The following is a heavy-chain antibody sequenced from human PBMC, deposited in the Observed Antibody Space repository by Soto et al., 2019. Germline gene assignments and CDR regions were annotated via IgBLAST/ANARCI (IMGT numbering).Heavy chain of an antibody. CDR2: MNPNRGET. CDR1: GYTFTDYD. CDR3: ARVAVAARPRWYNWFDP. V-gene: IGHV1-8*01. J-gene: IGHJ5*02. D-gene: IGHD2-15*01. Sequence: ASVTVSCKTSGYTFTDYDINWVRQATGQGLKCIGWMNPNRGETGYAQKFQGRDTMTRSASLSTAYLELSSLRAKDTAVYYCARVAVAARPRWYNWFDPRGEGSLVT.